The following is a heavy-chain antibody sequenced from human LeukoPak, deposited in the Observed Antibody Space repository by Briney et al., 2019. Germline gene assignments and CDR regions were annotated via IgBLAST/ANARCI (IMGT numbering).Heavy chain of an antibody. J-gene: IGHJ5*02. V-gene: IGHV1-8*03. CDR3: ARGNYYDSKAAISWFDP. Sequence: GASVKVSCKASGYTFTSYDINWVRQATGQGLEWMGWMNPNSGNTGYAQKFQGRVTITRNNSISTAYMELSSLRSEDTAVYYCARGNYYDSKAAISWFDPWGQGTLVTVSS. CDR2: MNPNSGNT. D-gene: IGHD3-22*01. CDR1: GYTFTSYD.